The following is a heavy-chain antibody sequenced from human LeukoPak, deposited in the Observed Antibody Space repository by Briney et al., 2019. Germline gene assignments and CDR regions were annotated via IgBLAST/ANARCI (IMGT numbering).Heavy chain of an antibody. CDR3: ARESVVYGMDV. CDR2: MYYTGST. Sequence: SETLSLTCSVSGGSISSDYWAWIRQPPGKGLERIGYMYYTGSTNYNPSLKSRVTISLATSKNQFSLKLSSVSAADTAVYYCARESVVYGMDVWGRGTTVTVSS. CDR1: GGSISSDY. V-gene: IGHV4-59*01. J-gene: IGHJ6*02.